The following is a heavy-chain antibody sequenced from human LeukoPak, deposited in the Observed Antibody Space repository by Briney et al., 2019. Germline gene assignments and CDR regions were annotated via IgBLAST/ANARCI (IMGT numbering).Heavy chain of an antibody. CDR2: IYHSGGA. CDR3: AYNRNFALDN. J-gene: IGHJ4*02. CDR1: GASIDSHSW. Sequence: PSETLSLTCAVSGASIDSHSWWSWVRQPPGKGLEWIGEIYHSGGANYKPSLKSRVTMSVGTSKNHFSLKLTSVTAADTAVYYCAYNRNFALDNWGQGTPVTVSS. D-gene: IGHD1-14*01. V-gene: IGHV4/OR15-8*01.